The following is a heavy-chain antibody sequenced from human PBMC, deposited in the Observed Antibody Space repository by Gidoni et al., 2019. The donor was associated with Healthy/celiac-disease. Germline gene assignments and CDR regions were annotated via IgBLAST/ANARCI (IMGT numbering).Heavy chain of an antibody. D-gene: IGHD2-15*01. CDR1: GFTFSNAW. J-gene: IGHJ4*02. Sequence: VQLVESGGGLVKPWGSLILSCAASGFTFSNAWMSWVRQAPGKGLEWVGRIKSKTDGGTTDYAAPVKGRLTISRDDSKNTLYLKMNSLKTEDTAVFYCTTLLHCSGGSCYSDWGQGNMVTVSS. V-gene: IGHV3-15*01. CDR3: TTLLHCSGGSCYSD. CDR2: IKSKTDGGTT.